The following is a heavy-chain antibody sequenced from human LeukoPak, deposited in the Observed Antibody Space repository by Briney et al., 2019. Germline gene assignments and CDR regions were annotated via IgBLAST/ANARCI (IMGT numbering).Heavy chain of an antibody. CDR2: IYYRGST. CDR1: AGSIGTYF. CDR3: ARSLTGNFDY. J-gene: IGHJ4*02. Sequence: QTSETLSPTCTVSAGSIGTYFWSWIRQPPEKGLEWVGSIYYRGSTNQNPSFKSRATISIDTSKNQFSLKLSSVTAADTAVYYCARSLTGNFDYWGQGTLVTVSS. D-gene: IGHD3-9*01. V-gene: IGHV4-59*01.